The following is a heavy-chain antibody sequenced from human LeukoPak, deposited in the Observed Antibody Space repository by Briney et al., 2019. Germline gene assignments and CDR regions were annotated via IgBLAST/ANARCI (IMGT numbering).Heavy chain of an antibody. D-gene: IGHD3-3*01. V-gene: IGHV4-61*01. CDR3: ARHPTYYDFWSGYYTSYFDY. J-gene: IGHJ4*02. CDR2: IYYSGST. CDR1: GGSVSSGSYY. Sequence: SETLSLTCTVSGGSVSSGSYYWSWIRQPPGKGLEWIGYIYYSGSTNYNPSLKSRVTISVDTSKNQFSLKLSSVTAADTAVYYCARHPTYYDFWSGYYTSYFDYWGQGTLVTVSS.